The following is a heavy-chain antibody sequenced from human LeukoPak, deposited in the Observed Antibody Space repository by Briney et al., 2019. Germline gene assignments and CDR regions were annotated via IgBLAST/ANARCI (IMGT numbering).Heavy chain of an antibody. CDR1: GFSFSNAW. CDR2: IGSSGSTI. D-gene: IGHD5-12*01. Sequence: GGSLRLSCAAAGFSFSNAWMSWVRQAPGKGLEWVAHIGSSGSTIYYADSVKGRFTISRDNAKNSMCLQMNSLRAEDTAVYYCASSEVWWLNFDSWGQGTLVTVSS. CDR3: ASSEVWWLNFDS. J-gene: IGHJ4*02. V-gene: IGHV3-11*01.